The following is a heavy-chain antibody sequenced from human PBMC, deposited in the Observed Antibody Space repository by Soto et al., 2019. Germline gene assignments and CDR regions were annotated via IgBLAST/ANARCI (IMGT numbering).Heavy chain of an antibody. CDR2: INHSGSS. J-gene: IGHJ3*02. V-gene: IGHV4-34*01. CDR3: ARWIGGGSHGFDI. D-gene: IGHD3-16*01. Sequence: SETLSLTCAVYGVSFSSYYWSWMRQPPGKGLEWIGEINHSGSSNYKPSLKSRVIISVDTSKNQFSLKLNSVTAADTAVYYCARWIGGGSHGFDIWGQGTMVTVSS. CDR1: GVSFSSYY.